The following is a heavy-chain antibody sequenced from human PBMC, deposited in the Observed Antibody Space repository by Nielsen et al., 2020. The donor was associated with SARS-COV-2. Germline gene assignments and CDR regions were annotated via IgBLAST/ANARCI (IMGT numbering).Heavy chain of an antibody. CDR1: GYIFTTFS. Sequence: ASVKVSCKASGYIFTTFSIHWVRQAPGQGLEWLGLVDPNGGSTNYERKFRGRVTMTADTSTSTAYMELRSLRSDDTAVYYCARELEYGDYYYGLDVWGQGSTVNVSS. V-gene: IGHV1-46*01. J-gene: IGHJ6*02. CDR3: ARELEYGDYYYGLDV. D-gene: IGHD4-17*01. CDR2: VDPNGGST.